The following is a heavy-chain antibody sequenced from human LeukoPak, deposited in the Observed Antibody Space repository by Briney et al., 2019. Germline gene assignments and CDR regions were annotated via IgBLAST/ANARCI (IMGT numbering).Heavy chain of an antibody. CDR2: ISGSGGST. Sequence: PGGSLRLSCAASGFTFSSYAMSWVRQAPGKGLEWVSAISGSGGSTYYADSVKGRFIISRDNSKNTLYLQMNSLRAEDTAVYYCAKDSLPYYYDSSGETDDFDYWGQGTLVTVSS. D-gene: IGHD3-22*01. CDR1: GFTFSSYA. J-gene: IGHJ4*02. V-gene: IGHV3-23*01. CDR3: AKDSLPYYYDSSGETDDFDY.